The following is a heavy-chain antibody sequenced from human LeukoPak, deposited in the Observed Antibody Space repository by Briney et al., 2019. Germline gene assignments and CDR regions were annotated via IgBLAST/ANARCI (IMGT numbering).Heavy chain of an antibody. CDR3: ARDKPAGYDFWSGYYTDYYYYGMDV. J-gene: IGHJ6*02. D-gene: IGHD3-3*01. V-gene: IGHV3-21*01. Sequence: GGSLRLSCAASGFTFSSYSMNWVRQAPGKGLEWVSSISSSSSYIYYADSVKGRFTISRDNAKNSLYLQMNSLRAEDTAVYYCARDKPAGYDFWSGYYTDYYYYGMDVWGQGTTVTVSS. CDR2: ISSSSSYI. CDR1: GFTFSSYS.